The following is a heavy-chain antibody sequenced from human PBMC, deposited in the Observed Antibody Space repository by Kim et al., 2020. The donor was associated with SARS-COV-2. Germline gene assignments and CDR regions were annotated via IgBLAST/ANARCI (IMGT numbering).Heavy chain of an antibody. V-gene: IGHV3-30*03. CDR1: GFTFSSYG. CDR3: GPYDSSGYYYGGYPDY. CDR2: ISYDGSNK. Sequence: GGSLRLSCAASGFTFSSYGMHWVRQAPGKGLEWVAVISYDGSNKYYADSVKGRFTISRDNSKNTLYLQMNSLRAEDTAVYYCGPYDSSGYYYGGYPDYWGQGTLVTVSS. D-gene: IGHD3-22*01. J-gene: IGHJ4*02.